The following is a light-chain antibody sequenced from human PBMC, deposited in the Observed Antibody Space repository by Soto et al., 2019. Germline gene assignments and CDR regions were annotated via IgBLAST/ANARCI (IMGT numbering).Light chain of an antibody. CDR1: QDISSS. CDR2: AAS. CDR3: QQSYSTPQT. J-gene: IGKJ1*01. V-gene: IGKV1-39*01. Sequence: DIQMTQSPSSLSASIGDRVTISCRASQDISSSLNWYQHKPGKAPKLPIYAASSLQSGVPSRFSGSGSGTDFTLTISSLQPEDFATYYCQQSYSTPQTFGQGTKVDIK.